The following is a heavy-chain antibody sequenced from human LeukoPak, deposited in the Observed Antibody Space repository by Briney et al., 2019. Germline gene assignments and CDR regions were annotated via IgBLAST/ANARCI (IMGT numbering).Heavy chain of an antibody. D-gene: IGHD5-18*01. Sequence: PGGSLRLSCTASGFTFSSDSVNWVRQAPGKGLVWISFISSSSRYIYYADSVKGRFTVSRDNAKNSSYLQINSLRADDTALYYCARGMTASASDYWGQGTPVTVSS. V-gene: IGHV3-21*01. J-gene: IGHJ4*02. CDR2: ISSSSRYI. CDR1: GFTFSSDS. CDR3: ARGMTASASDY.